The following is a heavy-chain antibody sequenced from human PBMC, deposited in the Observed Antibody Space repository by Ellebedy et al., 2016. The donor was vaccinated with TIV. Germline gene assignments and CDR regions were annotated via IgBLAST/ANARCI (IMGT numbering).Heavy chain of an antibody. V-gene: IGHV3-48*01. J-gene: IGHJ3*02. CDR1: GSTFSIYS. Sequence: GGSLRLSXEASGSTFSIYSMNWVRQAPGKGLEWVSYIGGSTSAMFYADSVKGRFTISRDNAESSLYLLMNSLRAEDTAVYYCAREIGNPRAFDIWGQGTMVTVSS. CDR2: IGGSTSAM. D-gene: IGHD4-23*01. CDR3: AREIGNPRAFDI.